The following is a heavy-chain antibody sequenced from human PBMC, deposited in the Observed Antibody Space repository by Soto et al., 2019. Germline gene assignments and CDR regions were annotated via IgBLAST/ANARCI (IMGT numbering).Heavy chain of an antibody. CDR2: ISYDGSNK. CDR3: AKGHRLGDY. D-gene: IGHD6-25*01. V-gene: IGHV3-30*18. Sequence: QVQLVESGGGVVQPGRSLRLSCAASGFTFSSYGMHWVRQAPGKGLEWVAVISYDGSNKYYADSVKGRFTISRDNSKNTRYLQMNSLRAEDTAVYYCAKGHRLGDYWGQGTLVTVSS. J-gene: IGHJ4*02. CDR1: GFTFSSYG.